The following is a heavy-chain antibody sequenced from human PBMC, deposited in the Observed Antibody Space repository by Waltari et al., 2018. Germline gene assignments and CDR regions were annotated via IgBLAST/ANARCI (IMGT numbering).Heavy chain of an antibody. J-gene: IGHJ4*02. V-gene: IGHV4-34*01. CDR2: INHSGRT. CDR1: GGSFSGYY. Sequence: QVQLQQWGAGLLKPSETLSLTCAVYGGSFSGYYWSWIRQPPGKGLEWIGEINHSGRTNDNPSLKSRVTISVDTSKNQFSLKLSSVTAADTAVYYCAKDLKSVRGQGTLVTVSS. CDR3: AKDLKSV.